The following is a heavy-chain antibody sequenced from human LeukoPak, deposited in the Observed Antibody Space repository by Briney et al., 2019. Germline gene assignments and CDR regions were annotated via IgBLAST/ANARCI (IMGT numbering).Heavy chain of an antibody. D-gene: IGHD2-15*01. V-gene: IGHV4-39*01. CDR1: GGSTSSSSYY. Sequence: SETLSLTGTGSGGSTSSSSYYWGGIRQPPGKVVEWIGSICYSGSTYYNPALKSRVTIAVDTSMNQFSLKLSSVTAADTAVYYCARRGLGDRYCSGSTCSLYYFDYWGQGTLVTVSS. CDR3: ARRGLGDRYCSGSTCSLYYFDY. CDR2: ICYSGST. J-gene: IGHJ4*02.